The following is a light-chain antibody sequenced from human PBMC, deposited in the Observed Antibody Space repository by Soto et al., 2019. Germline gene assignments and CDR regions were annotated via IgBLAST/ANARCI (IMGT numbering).Light chain of an antibody. CDR3: QQSYSTLFT. CDR1: QSISSY. Sequence: DIQMTQSPSSLSASVGDRVTITCRASQSISSYLNWYQQKPGKAPTLLIYAASSLQSGVPSRFSGSGSGTDFTLTISSLQPEDCATYYCQQSYSTLFTFGPGTKVDIK. J-gene: IGKJ3*01. V-gene: IGKV1-39*01. CDR2: AAS.